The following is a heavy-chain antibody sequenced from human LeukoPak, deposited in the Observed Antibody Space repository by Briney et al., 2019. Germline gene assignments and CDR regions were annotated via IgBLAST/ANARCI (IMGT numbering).Heavy chain of an antibody. J-gene: IGHJ4*02. D-gene: IGHD3-10*01. Sequence: PGGSLRLSCAASGFTFSSYGMHCVRQAPGKGLEWVAVIWYDGSNKYYADSVKGRFTISRDNSKNTLYLQMNSLRAEDTAVYYCARDGHYYGSGSPFYFDYWGQGTLVTVSS. CDR3: ARDGHYYGSGSPFYFDY. CDR1: GFTFSSYG. CDR2: IWYDGSNK. V-gene: IGHV3-33*01.